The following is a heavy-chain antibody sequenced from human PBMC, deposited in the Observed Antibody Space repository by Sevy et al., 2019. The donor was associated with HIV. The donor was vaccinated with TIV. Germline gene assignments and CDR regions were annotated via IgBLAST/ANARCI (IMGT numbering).Heavy chain of an antibody. Sequence: GGSLRLSCAASGFNFNDYWMNWVRQAPGKGLEWVANINQDGSAKYYVDSAKGRFTISRDNAKNSLYLQMNSLRADDTAVYYCVSDSPPYTSTFSSSYVWGQGTLVTVSS. D-gene: IGHD6-6*01. CDR1: GFNFNDYW. CDR3: VSDSPPYTSTFSSSYV. CDR2: INQDGSAK. V-gene: IGHV3-7*03. J-gene: IGHJ4*02.